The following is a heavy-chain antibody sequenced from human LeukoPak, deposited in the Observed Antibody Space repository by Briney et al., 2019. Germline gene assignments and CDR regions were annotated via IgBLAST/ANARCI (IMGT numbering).Heavy chain of an antibody. D-gene: IGHD4-11*01. CDR1: GFTFSHDG. V-gene: IGHV3-33*06. CDR3: EKDAQRGFDYSNSLES. CDR2: IWSDGTNQ. Sequence: PGRSLRLSCAAAGFTFSHDGMHWVRQAPGKGLEWVAVIWSDGTNQYYADSVKGRFTISRDDSGNTVYLQMNSLRPEDTGVYYCEKDAQRGFDYSNSLESWGQGTPVTVST. J-gene: IGHJ5*01.